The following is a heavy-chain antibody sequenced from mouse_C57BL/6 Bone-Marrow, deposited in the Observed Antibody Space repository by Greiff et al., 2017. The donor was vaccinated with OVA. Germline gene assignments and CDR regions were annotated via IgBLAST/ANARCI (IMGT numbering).Heavy chain of an antibody. Sequence: QVQLQQSGAELARPGASVKLSCKASGYTFTSYGISWVKQRTGQGLEWIGEIYPRSGNTYYNEKFKGKATLTADKSSSTAYMELRSLTSEDSAVYFCARELGEPVAYWGQGTLVTVSA. CDR1: GYTFTSYG. CDR3: ARELGEPVAY. D-gene: IGHD4-1*01. V-gene: IGHV1-81*01. J-gene: IGHJ3*01. CDR2: IYPRSGNT.